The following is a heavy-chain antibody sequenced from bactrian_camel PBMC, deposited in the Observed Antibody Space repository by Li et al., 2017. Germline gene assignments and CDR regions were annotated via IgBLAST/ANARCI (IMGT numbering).Heavy chain of an antibody. CDR1: RSIISSSN. D-gene: IGHD4*01. Sequence: HVQLVESGGGSVQAGGSLRLSCAASRSIISSSNFIAWYRQTPGKEREGVAAIYTGGGTYYSDSVKGRFTISRANDKNTVILQMNSLQPNDTAVYYCAARGLTVRRLCFVGNLWGKGTQVTVS. CDR3: AARGLTVRRLCFVGNL. J-gene: IGHJ4*01. CDR2: IYTGGGT. V-gene: IGHV3S53*01.